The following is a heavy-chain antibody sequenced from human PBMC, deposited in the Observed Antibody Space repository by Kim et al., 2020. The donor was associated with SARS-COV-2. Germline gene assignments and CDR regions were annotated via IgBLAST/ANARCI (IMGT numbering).Heavy chain of an antibody. V-gene: IGHV4-34*01. CDR3: ARYDF. Sequence: IDHSGSANYHPSLKSRVTISADTSNNQFSLKMNSVTAADTAIYYCARYDFWSRGPLVTVSS. J-gene: IGHJ4*02. D-gene: IGHD3-3*01. CDR2: IDHSGSA.